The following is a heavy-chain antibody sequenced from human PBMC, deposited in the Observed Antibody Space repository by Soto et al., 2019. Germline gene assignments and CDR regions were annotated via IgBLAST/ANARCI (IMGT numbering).Heavy chain of an antibody. Sequence: EVQLLESGGGLVQPGGSLRLSCAASGFTFSNYAMNWVRQAPGKGLEWDSVISGSGDSTYYADSVKGRFTISRDSSKNTLYMQMNSLRAEDTAVYYCARRSSSWYFDYWGQGTLVTVSS. V-gene: IGHV3-23*01. CDR3: ARRSSSWYFDY. D-gene: IGHD6-13*01. CDR2: ISGSGDST. CDR1: GFTFSNYA. J-gene: IGHJ4*02.